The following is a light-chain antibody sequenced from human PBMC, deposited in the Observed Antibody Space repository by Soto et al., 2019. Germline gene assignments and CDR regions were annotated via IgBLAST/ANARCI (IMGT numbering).Light chain of an antibody. CDR3: QQFGGSTPRT. Sequence: VLTQSRGTLAFRAGERCTLSCMASQGLASRYLAWYQQKPGHAPRLXIYGGSSRATGIPDRFCGSGSGTDFTLTISRLETEDSAVYYCQQFGGSTPRTFGPGTKVDI. J-gene: IGKJ1*01. CDR1: QGLASRY. CDR2: GGS. V-gene: IGKV3-20*01.